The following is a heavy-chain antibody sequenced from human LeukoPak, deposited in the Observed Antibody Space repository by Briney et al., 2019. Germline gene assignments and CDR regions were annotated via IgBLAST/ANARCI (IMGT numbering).Heavy chain of an antibody. D-gene: IGHD6-19*01. V-gene: IGHV1-69*05. CDR3: ARGHSSGPGDY. Sequence: SVKVSCKASGGTFSSYAISWVRQAPGQGLEWMGRIIPIFGTANYARKFQGRVTITTDESTSTAYMELSSLRSEDTAVYYCARGHSSGPGDYWGQGTLVTVSS. CDR2: IIPIFGTA. J-gene: IGHJ4*02. CDR1: GGTFSSYA.